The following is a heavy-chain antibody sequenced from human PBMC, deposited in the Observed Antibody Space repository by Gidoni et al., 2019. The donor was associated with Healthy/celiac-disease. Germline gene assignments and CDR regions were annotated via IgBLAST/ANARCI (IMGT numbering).Heavy chain of an antibody. CDR3: ARNPAVLLEWLLFDY. Sequence: EVQLLESGGGLVQPGGSLRLSCAASGFTFSSSAMSWVRQAPGKGLEWVSAICGSGGRKYYEESVKGRFNISRDNSKNTLYLKMNSRRAEDTAVYYCARNPAVLLEWLLFDYWGQGTLVTVSS. D-gene: IGHD3-3*01. V-gene: IGHV3-23*01. J-gene: IGHJ4*02. CDR2: ICGSGGRK. CDR1: GFTFSSSA.